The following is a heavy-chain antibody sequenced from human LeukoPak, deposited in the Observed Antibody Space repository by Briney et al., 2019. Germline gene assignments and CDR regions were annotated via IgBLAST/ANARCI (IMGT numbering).Heavy chain of an antibody. CDR2: IHYSGST. Sequence: PSETLSLTCTVSGGSISSYYWSWIRQPPGKGLEWIGSIHYSGSTTYNPSLKCRVTISVDTSKNQFSLKLSSVTAADTAVYYCARRLGGTSTGFDYWGQGTLVTVSS. CDR1: GGSISSYY. D-gene: IGHD2-2*01. J-gene: IGHJ4*02. CDR3: ARRLGGTSTGFDY. V-gene: IGHV4-59*08.